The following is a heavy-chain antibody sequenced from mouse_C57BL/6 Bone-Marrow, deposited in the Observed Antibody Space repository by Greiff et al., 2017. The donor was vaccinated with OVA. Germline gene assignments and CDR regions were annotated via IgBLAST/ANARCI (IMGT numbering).Heavy chain of an antibody. V-gene: IGHV14-4*01. CDR1: GFNIKDDY. CDR2: IDPENGDT. CDR3: TLDGYYPDYYAMDY. D-gene: IGHD2-3*01. J-gene: IGHJ4*01. Sequence: EVQLQQSGAELVRPGASVKLSCTASGFNIKDDYMHWVKQRPEQGLEWIGWIDPENGDTEYASKFQGKATITADTSSNTAYLQLSSLTSEDTAVYYCTLDGYYPDYYAMDYWGQGTSVTVSS.